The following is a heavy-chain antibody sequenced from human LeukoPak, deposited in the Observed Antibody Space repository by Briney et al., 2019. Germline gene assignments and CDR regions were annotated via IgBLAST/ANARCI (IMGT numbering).Heavy chain of an antibody. D-gene: IGHD2-2*01. CDR1: GYSFTSYW. V-gene: IGHV5-51*01. CDR2: IYPGDSDT. J-gene: IGHJ6*02. Sequence: GESLKISCQGSGYSFTSYWIGWVRQMPGKGLEWMGIIYPGDSDTRYSPSQGQVTISADKSISTAYLQWSSLKASDTAMYYCARHSYCSSTTCYYYYGMDVWGQGTTVSVSS. CDR3: ARHSYCSSTTCYYYYGMDV.